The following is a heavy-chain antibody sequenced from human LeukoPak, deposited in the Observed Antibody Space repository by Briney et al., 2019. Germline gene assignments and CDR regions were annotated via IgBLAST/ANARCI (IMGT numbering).Heavy chain of an antibody. J-gene: IGHJ5*02. D-gene: IGHD7-27*01. CDR2: IYYSGST. CDR1: GGSISSYY. CDR3: ASYWGSGANWFDP. Sequence: SETLSLTCTVSGGSISSYYWSWIRQPPGKGLEWIGYIYYSGSTNYNPSLKSRVTISVDTSKNQSSLKLSSVTAADTAVYYCASYWGSGANWFDPWGQGTLVTVSS. V-gene: IGHV4-59*01.